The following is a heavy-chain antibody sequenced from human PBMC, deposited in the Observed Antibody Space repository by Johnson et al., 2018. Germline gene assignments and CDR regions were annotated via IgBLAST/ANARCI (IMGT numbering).Heavy chain of an antibody. CDR1: GFTFSSYN. Sequence: VQLVESGGGLVQPGGSLRLSCAASGFTFSSYNMNWVRQAPGKGLEWVSYISSSSGTIYYAASVKGRFTISRDNAKNSLYLQMKSLRAEDTAVYYCARGGLLSCGELLFGAFDIWGQGTMVTVSS. CDR2: ISSSSGTI. J-gene: IGHJ3*02. D-gene: IGHD3-10*01. CDR3: ARGGLLSCGELLFGAFDI. V-gene: IGHV3-48*01.